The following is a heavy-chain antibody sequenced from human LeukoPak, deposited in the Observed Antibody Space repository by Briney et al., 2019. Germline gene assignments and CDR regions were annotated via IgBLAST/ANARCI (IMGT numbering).Heavy chain of an antibody. CDR2: IYYSGST. CDR3: ARYLYYFDY. J-gene: IGHJ4*02. Sequence: SETLSLTCTVSGGSISSYYWSWIRQPPGKGLEGIGYIYYSGSTNYNPSLKSRVTISVDTSKNQFSLKLSSVTAADTAVYYCARYLYYFDYWGQGTLVTVSS. V-gene: IGHV4-59*08. CDR1: GGSISSYY.